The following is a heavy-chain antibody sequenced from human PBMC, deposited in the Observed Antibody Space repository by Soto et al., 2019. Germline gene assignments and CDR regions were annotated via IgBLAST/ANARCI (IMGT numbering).Heavy chain of an antibody. D-gene: IGHD3-16*01. CDR1: CSAIFSXXY. V-gene: IGHV4-38-2*02. Sequence: NRAGGLSLTCAVSCSAIFSXXYCGWMRPAPXKGLEWIGTIHHGGSSFYNPSLKSRVTMSXDTSKNQVSLKLRSVNAADTAVYFCERDWGTTTRDLRWFHPGGQGTLVP. J-gene: IGHJ5*02. CDR2: IHHGGSS. CDR3: ERDWGTTTRDLRWFHP.